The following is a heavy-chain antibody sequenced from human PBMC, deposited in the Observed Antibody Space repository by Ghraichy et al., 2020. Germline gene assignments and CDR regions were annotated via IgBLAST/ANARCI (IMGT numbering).Heavy chain of an antibody. V-gene: IGHV3-48*04. J-gene: IGHJ4*02. D-gene: IGHD3-10*01. CDR2: ISVGSSNI. CDR3: ARYVSGRGYKDHFDY. CDR1: VFTFSSYA. Sequence: GGSLRLSCVASVFTFSSYAMNWVRQAPGKGLEWVSHISVGSSNIFYADSVKGRFTISRDNAKNSLYLQMNSLRAEDTAVYYCARYVSGRGYKDHFDYWGQGTLVIVSS.